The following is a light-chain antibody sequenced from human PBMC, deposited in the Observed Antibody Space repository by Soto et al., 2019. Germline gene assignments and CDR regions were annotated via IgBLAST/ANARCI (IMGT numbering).Light chain of an antibody. CDR3: QQSYSTPPT. V-gene: IGKV1-39*01. CDR2: TSS. J-gene: IGKJ1*01. CDR1: QSIGRN. Sequence: DIQMTQSPASLSASVGDRVTISSRASQSIGRNLNWYQQKPGKAPTLLIFTSSSLQSGVPSRFSGSGSGTDFILTISSLQPEDFATYYCQQSYSTPPTFGQGTKVDIK.